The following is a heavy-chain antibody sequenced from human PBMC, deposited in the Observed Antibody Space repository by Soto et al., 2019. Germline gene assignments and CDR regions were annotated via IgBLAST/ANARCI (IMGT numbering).Heavy chain of an antibody. CDR2: IYWDDDK. CDR1: GFSLNTSGVG. J-gene: IGHJ6*02. D-gene: IGHD4-17*01. CDR3: ARYYGDPPHYYFGFDG. Sequence: SGPTLVNPTQTLTLTCTFSGFSLNTSGVGVGWIRQPPGKALECLALIYWDDDKRYSPSLKTRLTITKDTSNNQVVLTMTNMDPVDTATYYCARYYGDPPHYYFGFDGWGQGTKVTVSS. V-gene: IGHV2-5*02.